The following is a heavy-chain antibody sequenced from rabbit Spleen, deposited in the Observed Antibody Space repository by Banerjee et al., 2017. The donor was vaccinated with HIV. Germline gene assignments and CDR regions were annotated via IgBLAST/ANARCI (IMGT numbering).Heavy chain of an antibody. V-gene: IGHV1S45*01. D-gene: IGHD8-1*01. CDR3: ARDAGTSFSSYGMDL. CDR1: GFSFSGSGY. Sequence: QEQLVESGGGLVQPEGSLTLTCTASGFSFSGSGYMCWVRQPPGKGLEWIACIYAGSTGSTYAASWAKGRFTISKTSSTTVTLQVTSLTAADTATYFCARDAGTSFSSYGMDLWGPGTLVTVS. CDR2: IYAGSTGST. J-gene: IGHJ6*01.